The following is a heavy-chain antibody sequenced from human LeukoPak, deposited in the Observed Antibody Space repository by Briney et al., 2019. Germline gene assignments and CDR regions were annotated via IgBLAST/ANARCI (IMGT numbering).Heavy chain of an antibody. V-gene: IGHV4-59*01. CDR1: GFTFSSYA. D-gene: IGHD3-22*01. CDR2: IYYSGST. J-gene: IGHJ4*02. Sequence: GSLRLSCAASGFTFSSYAMSWVRQAPGKGLEWIGYIYYSGSTNYNPFLKSRVTISVDTSKNQFSLKLSSVTAADTAVYYCARVQDRDYYDSPFDYWGQGTLVTVSS. CDR3: ARVQDRDYYDSPFDY.